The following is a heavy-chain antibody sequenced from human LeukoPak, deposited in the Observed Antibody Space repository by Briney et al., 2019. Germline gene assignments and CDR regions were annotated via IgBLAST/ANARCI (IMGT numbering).Heavy chain of an antibody. J-gene: IGHJ4*02. V-gene: IGHV1-46*01. D-gene: IGHD1-26*01. CDR3: ARDLLAPDY. CDR1: GYTFTNYY. Sequence: ASVKVSCKASGYTFTNYYIHWVRQATGQGLEWVGAINPFDGTTSHAQEFQGRVTMTRDMSTTTVYMELSSLRSEDTAIYHCARDLLAPDYWGQGTLVTVSS. CDR2: INPFDGTT.